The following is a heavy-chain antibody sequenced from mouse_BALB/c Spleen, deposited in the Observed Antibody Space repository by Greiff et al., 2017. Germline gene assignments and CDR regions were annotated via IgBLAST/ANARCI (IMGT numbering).Heavy chain of an antibody. Sequence: EVMLVESGGGLVQPGGSRKLSCAASGFTFSSFGMHWVRQAPEKGLEWVAYISSGSSTIYYADTVKGRFTISRDNPKNTLFLQMTSLRSEDTAMYYCARGGGSGYQFAYWGQGTLVTVSA. CDR3: ARGGGSGYQFAY. D-gene: IGHD3-1*01. J-gene: IGHJ3*01. CDR1: GFTFSSFG. V-gene: IGHV5-17*02. CDR2: ISSGSSTI.